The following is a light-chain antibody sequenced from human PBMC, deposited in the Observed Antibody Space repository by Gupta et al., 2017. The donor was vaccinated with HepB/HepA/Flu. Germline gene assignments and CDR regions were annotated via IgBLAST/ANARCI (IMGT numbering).Light chain of an antibody. Sequence: QSALTRPTAVSRSPGQSVTISCTGTSGDVGGYNSDCWHQQPPGNPLQLMVYDVNKRTAGVPDRFADSKSGNTASPTISVLQAEEAADYHGCSDASDSAYVFGSGTKVTVL. CDR3: CSDASDSAYV. CDR2: DVN. V-gene: IGLV2-11*01. J-gene: IGLJ1*01. CDR1: SGDVGGYNS.